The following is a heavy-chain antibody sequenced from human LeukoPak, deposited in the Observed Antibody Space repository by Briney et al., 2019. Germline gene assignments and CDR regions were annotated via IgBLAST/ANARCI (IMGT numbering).Heavy chain of an antibody. CDR3: ARHYSSIRYNWFDR. V-gene: IGHV5-10-1*01. D-gene: IGHD6-13*01. CDR1: GYSFTSYW. J-gene: IGHJ5*02. CDR2: IDPSDSYT. Sequence: GESLRISCKGYGYSFTSYWVSWVRQMPGKGLGWMGRIDPSDSYTNYSPSFQGHVTISADKSISTAYLQWSSLKASDTAMYYCARHYSSIRYNWFDRWGQGTLVTVSS.